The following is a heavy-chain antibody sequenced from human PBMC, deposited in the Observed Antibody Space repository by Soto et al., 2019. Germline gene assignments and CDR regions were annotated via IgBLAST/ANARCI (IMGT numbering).Heavy chain of an antibody. CDR1: GFIFSSYG. V-gene: IGHV3-30*03. CDR2: MSFDGSIK. J-gene: IGHJ3*02. Sequence: GGSLRLSCAASGFIFSSYGMNWVRQAPGKGLEWVAVMSFDGSIKYYADPVKGRFTISRDNSKNTLYLQMNSLRAEDTAVYYCATIAVPHAFDIWGQGTMVTV. D-gene: IGHD6-19*01. CDR3: ATIAVPHAFDI.